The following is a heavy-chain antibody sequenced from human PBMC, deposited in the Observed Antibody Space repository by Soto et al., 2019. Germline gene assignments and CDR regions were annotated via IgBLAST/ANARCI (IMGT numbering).Heavy chain of an antibody. CDR3: ARGDYYGSGSYTLIDY. V-gene: IGHV1-2*02. D-gene: IGHD3-10*01. CDR2: INPNSGGT. Sequence: QVQLVQSGAEVKKPGASVKVSCKASGYTFTGYYMHWVRQAPGQGLEWMGWINPNSGGTNYAQKFQGRVTMTRDTSISTAYMELSRLRSDDTAVYYCARGDYYGSGSYTLIDYWGQGTLVTVSS. J-gene: IGHJ4*02. CDR1: GYTFTGYY.